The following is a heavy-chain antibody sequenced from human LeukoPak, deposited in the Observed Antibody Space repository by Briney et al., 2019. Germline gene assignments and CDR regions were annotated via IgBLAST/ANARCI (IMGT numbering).Heavy chain of an antibody. V-gene: IGHV3-23*01. CDR3: AKDATPRNSIWDHFDS. J-gene: IGHJ4*02. CDR1: GFTFSSYA. CDR2: ISGSGGST. D-gene: IGHD1-7*01. Sequence: PGGSLRLSCAASGFTFSSYAMSWVRQAPGKGLECVSAISGSGGSTYYADSVKGRFTISRDNSKNTLYLQMNSLRAEDTAIYFCAKDATPRNSIWDHFDSWGQGTLVTVSS.